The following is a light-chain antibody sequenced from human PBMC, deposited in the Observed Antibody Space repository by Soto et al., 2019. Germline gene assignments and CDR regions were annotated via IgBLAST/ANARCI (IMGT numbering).Light chain of an antibody. CDR3: SSYTSSSTVV. V-gene: IGLV2-14*01. CDR2: DVS. Sequence: QSALTQPASVSGSPGQSITISCTGTSRDVGGYNYVSWYQQHPDKAPKLMIYDVSNRPSGVSNRFSGSKSANTASLTISGLQAEDEADYYCSSYTSSSTVVFGGGTKLTVL. J-gene: IGLJ2*01. CDR1: SRDVGGYNY.